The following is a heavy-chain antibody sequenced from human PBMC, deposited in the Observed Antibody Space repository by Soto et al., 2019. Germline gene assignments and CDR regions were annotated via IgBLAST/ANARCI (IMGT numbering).Heavy chain of an antibody. D-gene: IGHD5-12*01. J-gene: IGHJ6*02. CDR1: GFTVSSNY. V-gene: IGHV3-53*01. CDR2: IYSGGST. Sequence: EVQLVESGGGLIQPGGSLRLSCAASGFTVSSNYMSWVRQAPGKGLDCVSVIYSGGSTYYADSVKGRFTISRHKSKNTLYLQMNSLRAEDTAVYYCARDLVSGYSGGGYYYVMWVWCQGNTLTVSS. CDR3: ARDLVSGYSGGGYYYVMWV.